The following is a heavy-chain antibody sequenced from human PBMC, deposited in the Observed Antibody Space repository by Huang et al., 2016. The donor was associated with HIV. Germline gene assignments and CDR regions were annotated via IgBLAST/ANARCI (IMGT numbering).Heavy chain of an antibody. D-gene: IGHD3-10*01. Sequence: QVHLQQWGAGLLKSAETLSLTCAVYGGSLSGYYWSWLRQTPGKGLELIGEINHLGSPNYNPARKSRVSISMDGSKKQFSLKLRSISDAETAVYFCARDATKNPRGWFDPWGQGTLVTVSS. CDR2: INHLGSP. J-gene: IGHJ5*02. CDR3: ARDATKNPRGWFDP. V-gene: IGHV4-34*02. CDR1: GGSLSGYY.